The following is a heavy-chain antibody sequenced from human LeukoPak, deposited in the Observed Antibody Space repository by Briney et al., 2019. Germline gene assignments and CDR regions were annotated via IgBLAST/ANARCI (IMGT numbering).Heavy chain of an antibody. CDR3: ARLGGYTYGYDY. D-gene: IGHD5-18*01. CDR1: GYSISSGYY. V-gene: IGHV4-38-2*02. Sequence: SETLSLTCTVSGYSISSGYYWGWIRQPPGKGLEWIGSIYHSGSTYYNPSLKSRVTISVDTSKNQFSLRLSSVTAADTAVYYCARLGGYTYGYDYWGQGTLVTVSS. CDR2: IYHSGST. J-gene: IGHJ4*02.